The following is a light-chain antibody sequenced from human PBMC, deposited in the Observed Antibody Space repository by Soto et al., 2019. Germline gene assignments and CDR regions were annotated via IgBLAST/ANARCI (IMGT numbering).Light chain of an antibody. V-gene: IGKV3-20*01. CDR3: QQYGSSMWT. CDR2: GAS. Sequence: IVMTQSPGTRSLSAGETATLSCGASQSVSSNYVAWFHQKPGQAPRLVIYGASSRATGVPDRFSASGSGTDFTLTISRLQHEDFAVYYCQQYGSSMWTFGQGTKVDIK. J-gene: IGKJ1*01. CDR1: QSVSSNY.